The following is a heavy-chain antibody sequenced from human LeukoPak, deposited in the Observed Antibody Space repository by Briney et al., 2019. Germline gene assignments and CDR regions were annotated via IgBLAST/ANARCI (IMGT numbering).Heavy chain of an antibody. V-gene: IGHV3-53*01. Sequence: GGSLRLSCAASGFTVSSNYMSWVRQAPGKGLEWVSVIYSGGSTYYADSLKGRFTISRDNAKNSLYLQMNSLRAEDTAVYYCARTQLNSYYYYMDVWGKGTTVTVSS. CDR1: GFTVSSNY. CDR3: ARTQLNSYYYYMDV. CDR2: IYSGGST. J-gene: IGHJ6*03. D-gene: IGHD2-2*01.